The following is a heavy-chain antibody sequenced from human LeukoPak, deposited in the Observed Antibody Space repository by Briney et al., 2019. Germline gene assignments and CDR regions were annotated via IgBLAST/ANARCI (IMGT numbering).Heavy chain of an antibody. D-gene: IGHD3-10*01. CDR1: GYTFTFYY. J-gene: IGHJ4*02. CDR3: ARESVGTNYYGSGSVDY. Sequence: ASVKVSCKASGYTFTFYYIYWVRQAPGQGLEWMGIINPSGGSTTYAQKFQGRVTMTRNTSISTAYMELSSLRSEDTAVYYCARESVGTNYYGSGSVDYWGQGTLVTVSS. V-gene: IGHV1-46*01. CDR2: INPSGGST.